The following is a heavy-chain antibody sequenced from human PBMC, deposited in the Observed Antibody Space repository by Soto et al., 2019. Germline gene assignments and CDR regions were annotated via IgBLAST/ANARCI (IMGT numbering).Heavy chain of an antibody. Sequence: QIQLVESGGDVVQPGKSLRLSCAASGFNFGFFGMHWVRQAPGKGLEWVAFISGDGINTQYADSVRGRFTLSRDYSRKSMYLQMDSLSDEATALYYCARGNLILDSDSWGLGTLVTVSS. J-gene: IGHJ4*02. CDR2: ISGDGINT. V-gene: IGHV3-30*03. CDR1: GFNFGFFG. CDR3: ARGNLILDSDS.